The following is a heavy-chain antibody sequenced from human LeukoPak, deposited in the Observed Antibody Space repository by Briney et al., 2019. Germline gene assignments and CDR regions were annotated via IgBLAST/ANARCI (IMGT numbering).Heavy chain of an antibody. Sequence: PGGSLRLSCAASGFTFSDYAMDWVRQAPGEGLEWVSAISSSSAYIYYADSVKGRFTISRDNAKNSVSLQMNSLRAEDTAVHYCARGDGYNFFDYWGQGTLVTVSS. CDR2: ISSSSAYI. D-gene: IGHD5-24*01. CDR3: ARGDGYNFFDY. V-gene: IGHV3-21*01. J-gene: IGHJ4*02. CDR1: GFTFSDYA.